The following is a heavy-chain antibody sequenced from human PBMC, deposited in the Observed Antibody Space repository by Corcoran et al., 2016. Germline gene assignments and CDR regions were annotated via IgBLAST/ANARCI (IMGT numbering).Heavy chain of an antibody. D-gene: IGHD2-15*01. CDR2: ISSSSSTI. CDR3: ARGEDIVVVVAASVFDY. V-gene: IGHV3-48*04. J-gene: IGHJ4*02. CDR1: GFTFSSYS. Sequence: EVQLVESGGGLVQPGGSLRLSCAASGFTFSSYSMNWVRQAPGKGLEWVSYISSSSSTIYYAGTVKGRLTISRDNAKTSLYLQMNSLRAEATAGYYCARGEDIVVVVAASVFDYWGQGTLVTVSS.